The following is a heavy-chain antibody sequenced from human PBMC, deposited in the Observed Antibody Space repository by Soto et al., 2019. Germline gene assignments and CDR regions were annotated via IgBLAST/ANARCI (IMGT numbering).Heavy chain of an antibody. CDR2: IYTSGTT. CDR3: AREDYYDTGYYVV. CDR1: GRSMIGYY. J-gene: IGHJ4*02. V-gene: IGHV4-4*07. D-gene: IGHD3-9*01. Sequence: PSETLSLTCTVSGRSMIGYYCSCIRQPAGERLEWIGRIYTSGTTDFNPSLKGRVTMSVDTSKNQFSLKLTSVTAADTALYYCAREDYYDTGYYVVWGQGTQVTVSS.